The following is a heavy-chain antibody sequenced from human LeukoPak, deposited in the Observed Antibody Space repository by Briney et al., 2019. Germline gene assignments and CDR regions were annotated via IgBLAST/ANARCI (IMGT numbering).Heavy chain of an antibody. CDR3: ARTSCSGGSCYQLYYYYYGMDV. CDR1: GGSISSSSYY. CDR2: IYYSGST. V-gene: IGHV4-39*01. J-gene: IGHJ6*02. D-gene: IGHD2-15*01. Sequence: SETLSLTCTVSGGSISSSSYYWGWIRQPPGKGLEWIGSIYYSGSTYYNPSLKSRVTISVDTSKNQFSLKLSSVTAADTAVYYCARTSCSGGSCYQLYYYYYGMDVWGQGTTVTVSS.